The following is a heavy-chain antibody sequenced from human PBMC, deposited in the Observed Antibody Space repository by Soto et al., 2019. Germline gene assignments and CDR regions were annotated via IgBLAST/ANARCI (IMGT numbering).Heavy chain of an antibody. J-gene: IGHJ1*01. CDR2: ISSSSTTI. CDR1: GFTFSTYS. CDR3: ARRLYVNPRVYFQY. V-gene: IGHV3-48*01. D-gene: IGHD3-16*01. Sequence: EVQLVESGGGLVQPGGSLRLSCAASGFTFSTYSMNWVRQAPGKGLEWVSDISSSSTTIYYADSVKGRFTISRDNAKNSPYQQLNSLRGEDTAVYYCARRLYVNPRVYFQYWGQGTLVTVSS.